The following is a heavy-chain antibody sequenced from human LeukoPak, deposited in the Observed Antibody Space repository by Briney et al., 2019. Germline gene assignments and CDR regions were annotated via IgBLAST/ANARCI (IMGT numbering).Heavy chain of an antibody. CDR2: INHSGST. Sequence: PSETLSLTCAVYGGSFSGYYWSWIRQPPGKGLEWIGEINHSGSTNYNPSLKSRVTISVDTSKNQFSLKLSSVTAADTAVYYCARHPWRGLTYYYGSGTATRNYYYCYGMDVWGQGTTVTVSS. D-gene: IGHD3-10*01. CDR3: ARHPWRGLTYYYGSGTATRNYYYCYGMDV. V-gene: IGHV4-34*01. CDR1: GGSFSGYY. J-gene: IGHJ6*02.